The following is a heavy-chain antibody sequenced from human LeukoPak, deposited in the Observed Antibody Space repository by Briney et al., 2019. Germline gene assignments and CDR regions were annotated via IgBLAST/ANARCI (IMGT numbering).Heavy chain of an antibody. Sequence: GGSLRLSCAASGFTFSSYYMQWVRQAPGKELEGGAVISYDGSNKYYADSLKGRFTISRDNSKNTLYLQMNSLRAEDTAVYYCARGVPDGVVDYWGQGTLVTVSS. D-gene: IGHD1-14*01. CDR2: ISYDGSNK. CDR3: ARGVPDGVVDY. CDR1: GFTFSSYY. V-gene: IGHV3-30*03. J-gene: IGHJ4*02.